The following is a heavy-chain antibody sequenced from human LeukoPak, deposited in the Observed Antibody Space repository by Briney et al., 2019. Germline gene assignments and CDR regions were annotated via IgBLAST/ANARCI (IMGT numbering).Heavy chain of an antibody. CDR1: GFPFSTYA. CDR2: ISGRGDIT. Sequence: GGSLRLSCAASGFPFSTYAMGWVRQAPGKGLEWVSSISGRGDITKYADSMKGRFTISRDNSKNTLYLQMSSLRPEDTAVYYCARDQDTSGYYYGPGDYWGQGTLVTVSS. V-gene: IGHV3-23*01. CDR3: ARDQDTSGYYYGPGDY. J-gene: IGHJ4*02. D-gene: IGHD3-22*01.